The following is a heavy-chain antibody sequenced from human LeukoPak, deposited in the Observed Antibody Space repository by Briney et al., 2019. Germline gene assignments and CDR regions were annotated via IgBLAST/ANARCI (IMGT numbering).Heavy chain of an antibody. CDR3: AREEQLDAFDI. CDR2: IYYSGNT. V-gene: IGHV4-31*03. D-gene: IGHD6-13*01. CDR1: GGSISSGGYY. J-gene: IGHJ3*02. Sequence: KPSETLSLTCTVSGGSISSGGYYWSWIRQHPGKGLEWIGYIYYSGNTYYNPSLKSRVTISVDTSKNQFSLKLSSVTAADTAVYYCAREEQLDAFDIWGQGTMVTVSS.